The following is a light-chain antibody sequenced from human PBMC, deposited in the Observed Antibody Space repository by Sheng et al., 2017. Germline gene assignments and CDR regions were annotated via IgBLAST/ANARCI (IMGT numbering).Light chain of an antibody. J-gene: IGLJ2*01. CDR3: QVWDSSSDHSRV. CDR1: NIGSES. V-gene: IGLV3-21*03. Sequence: SYELTQPPSVSVAPGKTATITCGGNNIGSESVHWYQQKPGQAPVLVVYDDSDRPSGIPERFSGSNSGNTATLTISRVEAGDEADYYCQVWDSSSDHSRVFGGGTKLTVL. CDR2: DDS.